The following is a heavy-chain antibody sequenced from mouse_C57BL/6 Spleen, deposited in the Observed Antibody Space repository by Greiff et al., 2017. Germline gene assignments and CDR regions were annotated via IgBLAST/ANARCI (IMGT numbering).Heavy chain of an antibody. J-gene: IGHJ3*01. CDR2: INPNNGGT. Sequence: EVQLQQSGPELVKPGASVKMSCKASGYTFTDYNMHWVKLSHGKSLEWIGYINPNNGGTSYNQKFKGKATLTVNKSSSTAYMELRSLTSEDSAVYYCARTYYSNSGGFAYWGQGTLVTVSA. V-gene: IGHV1-22*01. D-gene: IGHD2-5*01. CDR3: ARTYYSNSGGFAY. CDR1: GYTFTDYN.